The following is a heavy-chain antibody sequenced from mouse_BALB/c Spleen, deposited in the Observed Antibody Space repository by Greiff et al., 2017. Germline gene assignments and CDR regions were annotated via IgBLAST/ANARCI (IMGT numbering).Heavy chain of an antibody. D-gene: IGHD1-1*01. J-gene: IGHJ2*01. V-gene: IGHV7-3*02. CDR3: ARDYGISYFDT. Sequence: EVKLMESGGGLVQPGGSLRLSCATSGFTFTDYYMSWVRQPPGKALEWLGFIRNKANGYTTEYSASVKGRFTISRDNSQSILYLQMNTLRAEDSATYFCARDYGISYFDTWGQGTTLTVSS. CDR2: IRNKANGYTT. CDR1: GFTFTDYY.